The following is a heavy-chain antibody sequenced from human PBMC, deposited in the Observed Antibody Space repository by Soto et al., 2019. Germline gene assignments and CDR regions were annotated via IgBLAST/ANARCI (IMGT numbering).Heavy chain of an antibody. Sequence: VASVKVSCKASGYTFTGYYMHWVRQAPGQGLEWMGWINPSSGGTNYAQKFQGRVTMTRDTSISTAYMELSRLRSDDTAVYYCARGRRGYSYGSMDAFDIWGQGTMVTVSS. D-gene: IGHD5-18*01. CDR1: GYTFTGYY. CDR2: INPSSGGT. J-gene: IGHJ3*02. CDR3: ARGRRGYSYGSMDAFDI. V-gene: IGHV1-2*02.